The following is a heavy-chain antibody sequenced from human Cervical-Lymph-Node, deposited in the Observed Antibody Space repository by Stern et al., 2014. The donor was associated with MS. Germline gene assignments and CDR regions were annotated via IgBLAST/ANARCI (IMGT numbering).Heavy chain of an antibody. CDR1: GYNFTSSW. Sequence: VQLVQSGTEVMKPGESLKISCKASGYNFTSSWIGWVRQMPGKGLERMGIIYPGDSDTRYSPSFQGQVPMSADKSPSTPYRQGSSLKAADTAIYYCARHASGYTSSWYQKYNWFDPWGQGSLVTVSS. V-gene: IGHV5-51*01. D-gene: IGHD6-13*01. J-gene: IGHJ5*02. CDR3: ARHASGYTSSWYQKYNWFDP. CDR2: IYPGDSDT.